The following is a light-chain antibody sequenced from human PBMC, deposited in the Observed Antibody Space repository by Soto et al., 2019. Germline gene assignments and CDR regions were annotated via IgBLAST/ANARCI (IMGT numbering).Light chain of an antibody. CDR1: SSDVGTYNY. CDR2: EGN. Sequence: QSALTQPPSASGSPGQSVAISCAGTSSDVGTYNYVSWYQQHPGTAPKLIIYEGNKLPSGVPGRFSGSKSGNTVPLTVSGLQAEDEADYYCSSFAASPVFGGGTKLTVL. V-gene: IGLV2-8*01. J-gene: IGLJ3*02. CDR3: SSFAASPV.